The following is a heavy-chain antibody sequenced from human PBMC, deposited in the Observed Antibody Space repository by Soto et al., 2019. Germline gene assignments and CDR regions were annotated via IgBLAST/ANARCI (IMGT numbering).Heavy chain of an antibody. CDR1: GFTFSSYA. CDR3: AKQVTGWFNDAFDV. CDR2: IDGTGDNT. Sequence: EVQLLESGGGLVQPGGSLTLSCAASGFTFSSYAMSWLRQAPGKGLEWVSAIDGTGDNTHYADSVKGRFTFSRDNSRNTLYLQMNGLRTVDTALYYCAKQVTGWFNDAFDVWGQGTLVTVSS. J-gene: IGHJ3*01. V-gene: IGHV3-23*01. D-gene: IGHD6-19*01.